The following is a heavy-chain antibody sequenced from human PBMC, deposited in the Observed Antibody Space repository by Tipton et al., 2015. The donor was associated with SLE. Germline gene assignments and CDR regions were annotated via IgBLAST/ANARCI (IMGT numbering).Heavy chain of an antibody. CDR2: IYSGGST. V-gene: IGHV3-53*04. D-gene: IGHD2-2*01. CDR3: AKEADRYCSSTSCYLDY. Sequence: VQLVQSGGGLVQPGGSLRLSCAASGFTVSRKYMTWVRQAPGKGLEWVSVIYSGGSTYYADSVKGRFTISRDYSRNTLYLQMNSLRDEDTAVYYCAKEADRYCSSTSCYLDYWGQGTLVTVSS. CDR1: GFTVSRKY. J-gene: IGHJ4*02.